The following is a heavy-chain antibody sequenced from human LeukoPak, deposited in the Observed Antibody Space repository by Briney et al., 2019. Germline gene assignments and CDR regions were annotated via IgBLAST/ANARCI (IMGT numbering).Heavy chain of an antibody. CDR3: ARYVWGSYPTFEDY. Sequence: PSETLSLTCTVSGGSISSYYWSWIRQPPGKGLEWIGYIYYSGSTNYNPSLKSRVTISVDTSKNQFSLKLSSVTAADTAVYYCARYVWGSYPTFEDYWGQGTLVTVSS. CDR2: IYYSGST. J-gene: IGHJ4*02. V-gene: IGHV4-59*01. D-gene: IGHD3-16*02. CDR1: GGSISSYY.